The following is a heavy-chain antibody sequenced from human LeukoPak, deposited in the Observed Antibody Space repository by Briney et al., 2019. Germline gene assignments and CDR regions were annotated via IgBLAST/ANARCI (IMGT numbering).Heavy chain of an antibody. CDR2: IYPGDSDT. Sequence: GESLKISCKGSGYSFTSYWIGWVRQMPGKGLEWMGIIYPGDSDTRYSPSFQGQVTISADKSISTAYLQWSSLKASDTAMYYCARLMHASRREYYFDYWGQGTLVTVSS. V-gene: IGHV5-51*01. J-gene: IGHJ4*02. CDR1: GYSFTSYW. CDR3: ARLMHASRREYYFDY. D-gene: IGHD2-2*01.